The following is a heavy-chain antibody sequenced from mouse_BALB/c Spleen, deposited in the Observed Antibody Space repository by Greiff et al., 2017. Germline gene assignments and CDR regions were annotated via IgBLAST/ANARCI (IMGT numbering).Heavy chain of an antibody. J-gene: IGHJ4*01. CDR2: ISSGGST. V-gene: IGHV5-6-5*01. CDR1: GFTFSSYA. Sequence: EVQRVESGGGLVKPGGSLKLSCAASGFTFSSYAMSWVRQTPEKRLEWVASISSGGSTYYPDSVKGRFTISRDNARNILYLQMSSLRSEDTAMYYCARGGYGIYAMDYWGQGTSVTVSS. D-gene: IGHD2-2*01. CDR3: ARGGYGIYAMDY.